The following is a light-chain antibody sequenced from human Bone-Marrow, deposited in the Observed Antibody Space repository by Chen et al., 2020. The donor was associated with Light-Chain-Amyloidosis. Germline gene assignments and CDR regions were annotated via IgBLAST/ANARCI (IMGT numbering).Light chain of an antibody. V-gene: IGLV2-23*02. CDR2: EVT. CDR1: SSDVGSYNL. Sequence: QSALTQPASVSGSPGQSITISCTGTSSDVGSYNLVSWYQQHPGKAPQLMIYEVTKRPSGVSNRFSGSKSGNTASLTISGLQTEDEADYYCCSYGGRFSLMFGGGTRLTVL. CDR3: CSYGGRFSLM. J-gene: IGLJ3*02.